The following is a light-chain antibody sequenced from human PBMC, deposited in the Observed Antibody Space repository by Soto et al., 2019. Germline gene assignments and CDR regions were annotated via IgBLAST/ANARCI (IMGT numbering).Light chain of an antibody. Sequence: DIVLTQSPGTLSLSPGERVTLSCRASQIVTSDYLAWYHQAPRQAPRLLIYGAFNRASGISDRFSGRGSGTDFTLSISKLEPGDFGVYFCHQYGKSPRTFGQGTKV. V-gene: IGKV3-20*01. CDR3: HQYGKSPRT. J-gene: IGKJ1*01. CDR1: QIVTSDY. CDR2: GAF.